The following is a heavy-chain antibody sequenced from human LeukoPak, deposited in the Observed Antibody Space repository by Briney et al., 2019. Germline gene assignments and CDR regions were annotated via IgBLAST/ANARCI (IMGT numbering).Heavy chain of an antibody. D-gene: IGHD4-23*01. J-gene: IGHJ6*02. V-gene: IGHV4-34*01. CDR1: GGSFSGYY. CDR3: ARNPTTVVTPYYYYGMDV. CDR2: INHSGST. Sequence: SETLSLTCAVYGGSFSGYYWSWIRQSPGKGLEWIGEINHSGSTNYNPSLKSRVTISVDTSKNQFSMKLSSVTAADTAVYYCARNPTTVVTPYYYYGMDVWGQGTTVTVSS.